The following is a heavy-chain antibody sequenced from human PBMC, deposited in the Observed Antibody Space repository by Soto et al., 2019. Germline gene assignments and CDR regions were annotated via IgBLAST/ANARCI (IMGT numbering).Heavy chain of an antibody. CDR3: ARDRIAGSGSCDN. Sequence: GGSLRLSCVGSGFTFSSFGMDWVRQAPGKGLEWVAAISFDGKDISYRDSVEGRFTISSDNAKNTLYLQMNSLRVEDTAVYYCARDRIAGSGSCDNWGQGTLVTVSS. V-gene: IGHV3-30*03. CDR2: ISFDGKDI. CDR1: GFTFSSFG. J-gene: IGHJ4*02. D-gene: IGHD3-10*01.